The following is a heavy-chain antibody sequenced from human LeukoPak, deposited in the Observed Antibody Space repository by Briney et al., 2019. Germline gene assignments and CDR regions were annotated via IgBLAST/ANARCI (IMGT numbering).Heavy chain of an antibody. J-gene: IGHJ3*02. Sequence: PSETLSLTCTVSGGSISSSSYYWGWIRQPPGKGLEWIGNIFYSGSTYYNPSLKSRVTISVDRSNNQFSLRLSSVTAADTAVYYCARRPGRYHYDSSGSDVFDIWGQGTLVTVSS. V-gene: IGHV4-39*01. D-gene: IGHD3-22*01. CDR3: ARRPGRYHYDSSGSDVFDI. CDR2: IFYSGST. CDR1: GGSISSSSYY.